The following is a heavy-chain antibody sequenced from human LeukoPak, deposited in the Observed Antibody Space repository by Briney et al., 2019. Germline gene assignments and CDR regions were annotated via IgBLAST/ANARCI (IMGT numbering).Heavy chain of an antibody. V-gene: IGHV5-51*01. Sequence: GESLKISCKGSGYSFTSYWIVWVRQMPGKGLEWMGIIYPGDSDTRYSPSFQGQVTISADRSISTAYLQWSGLKASDTAMYYCASSTVDNAFDIWGQGTMVTVSS. J-gene: IGHJ3*02. CDR1: GYSFTSYW. CDR3: ASSTVDNAFDI. CDR2: IYPGDSDT. D-gene: IGHD5-12*01.